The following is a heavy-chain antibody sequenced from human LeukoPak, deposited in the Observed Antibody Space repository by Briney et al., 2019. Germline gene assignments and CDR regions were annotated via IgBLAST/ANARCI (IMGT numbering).Heavy chain of an antibody. J-gene: IGHJ6*02. Sequence: GGSLRFSCAASGFTFSDYYMSWIRQAPGKGLEWVSYISSSGSTIYYADSVKGRFTISRDNAKNSLYLQMNSLRAEDTAVYYCARDPSNYGYYYYGMDVWGQGTTVTVSS. V-gene: IGHV3-11*01. D-gene: IGHD4-11*01. CDR1: GFTFSDYY. CDR3: ARDPSNYGYYYYGMDV. CDR2: ISSSGSTI.